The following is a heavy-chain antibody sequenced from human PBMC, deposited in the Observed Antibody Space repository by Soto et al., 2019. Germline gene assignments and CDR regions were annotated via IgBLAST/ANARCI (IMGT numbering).Heavy chain of an antibody. CDR2: ISFDGSET. D-gene: IGHD1-26*01. J-gene: IGHJ4*02. CDR1: GFTFRSYS. Sequence: VQLVESGGGVVLPGRSLRLSCEASGFTFRSYSMHWVRQAPGKGLEWVAVISFDGSETFYRDSVRGRFTVSRDNPKNTLYLQMDRVTAEDSAIYYCATPRGATGNLFDYLGQGT. V-gene: IGHV3-30-3*01. CDR3: ATPRGATGNLFDY.